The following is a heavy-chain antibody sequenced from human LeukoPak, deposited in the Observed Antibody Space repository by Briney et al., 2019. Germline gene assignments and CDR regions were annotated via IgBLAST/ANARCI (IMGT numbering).Heavy chain of an antibody. V-gene: IGHV3-30*03. Sequence: QPGGSLRLSCAASGFTFNSYGMHWVRQAPGKGLEWVAVVSYDGSNKYYADSVKGRFTISRDNSKNTLYLQMNSLRAEDTAVYYCASYYGSGSYLSSYYYGMDVWGQGTTVTVSS. CDR2: VSYDGSNK. CDR1: GFTFNSYG. J-gene: IGHJ6*02. CDR3: ASYYGSGSYLSSYYYGMDV. D-gene: IGHD3-10*01.